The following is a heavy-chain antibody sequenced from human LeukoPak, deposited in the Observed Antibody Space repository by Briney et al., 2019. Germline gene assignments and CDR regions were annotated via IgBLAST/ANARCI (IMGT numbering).Heavy chain of an antibody. CDR1: GYTFTNFY. CDR3: TRVVGANTALWFDP. J-gene: IGHJ5*02. D-gene: IGHD1-26*01. CDR2: IVPSSGGT. Sequence: ASVKVSCKASGYTFTNFYMHWVRQAPGQGLEWMGWIVPSSGGTNYAQKFKGRVTMTRDTSINTAYMELSRLTSDDTAMYYCTRVVGANTALWFDPWGQGTLVTVSS. V-gene: IGHV1-2*02.